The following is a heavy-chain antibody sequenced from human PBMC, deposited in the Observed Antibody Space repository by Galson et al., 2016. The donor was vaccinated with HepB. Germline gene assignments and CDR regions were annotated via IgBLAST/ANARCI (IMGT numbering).Heavy chain of an antibody. CDR2: ISDSGGTT. CDR1: GFSFSRYV. Sequence: SLRLSCAASGFSFSRYVMSWVRQAPGKGLEWVSGISDSGGTTYYADSVKGRFTISRDNSKNTLYLQMNILRAEDTAVYFCAKRAGGFGEGDFDPWGPGTMVYVSS. CDR3: AKRAGGFGEGDFDP. J-gene: IGHJ5*02. V-gene: IGHV3-23*01. D-gene: IGHD3-10*01.